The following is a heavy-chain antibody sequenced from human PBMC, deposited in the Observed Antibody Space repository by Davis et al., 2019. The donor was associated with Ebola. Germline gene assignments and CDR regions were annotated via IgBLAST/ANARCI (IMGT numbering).Heavy chain of an antibody. CDR1: GGSISSYY. J-gene: IGHJ4*02. D-gene: IGHD3-3*01. V-gene: IGHV4-59*01. CDR2: IYYSGST. CDR3: ARAPNEWNPLDY. Sequence: PSETLSLTCTVSGGSISSYYWSWIRQPPGKGLEWIGYIYYSGSTNYNPSLKSRVTISVDTSKNQFSLKLSSVTAADTAVYYCARAPNEWNPLDYWGQGTLVTVSS.